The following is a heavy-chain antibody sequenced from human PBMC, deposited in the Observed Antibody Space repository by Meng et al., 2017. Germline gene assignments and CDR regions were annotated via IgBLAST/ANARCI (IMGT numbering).Heavy chain of an antibody. J-gene: IGHJ5*02. D-gene: IGHD3-10*01. CDR2: MNPNSGNT. V-gene: IGHV1-8*03. CDR1: GYTFTSYD. CDR3: ARGYYGSGLFDP. Sequence: RGPSGADVNKPGASVTVSCKASGYTFTSYDSNWVRQATGQWLEWMGWMNPNSGNTGYAQKFQGRVTITRNTSISTAYMELSSLRSEDTAVYYCARGYYGSGLFDPWGQGTLVTVSS.